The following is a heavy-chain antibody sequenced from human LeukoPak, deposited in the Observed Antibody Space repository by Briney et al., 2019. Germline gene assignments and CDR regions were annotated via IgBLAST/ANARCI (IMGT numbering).Heavy chain of an antibody. CDR3: VKGSQPNQNTWFDG. V-gene: IGHV3-48*03. CDR1: GFTFSSYE. Sequence: GGSLRLSCAASGFTFSSYEMNWVRQAPGKGLEWVSYISSSGTMYYADSVKGRFTISRDNAKNSLYLQMNSLRAEDTAVYYCVKGSQPNQNTWFDGCGQGTLVTVSS. J-gene: IGHJ5*02. CDR2: ISSSGTM. D-gene: IGHD1-14*01.